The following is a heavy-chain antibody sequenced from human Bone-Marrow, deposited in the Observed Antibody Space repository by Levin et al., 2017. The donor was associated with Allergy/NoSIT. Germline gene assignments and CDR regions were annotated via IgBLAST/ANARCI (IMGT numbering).Heavy chain of an antibody. Sequence: EASVKVSCKTSGYNFISHDIHWLRQAPGQGPEWMGVIHPNNVNTRSAQNFQGRVTMTSDTSTSTVYMELTSLTSEDTAVYYCARDRRDLSGLMVHGMWDSFDNWGQGTLVTVSS. CDR3: ARDRRDLSGLMVHGMWDSFDN. CDR2: IHPNNVNT. D-gene: IGHD2-8*01. CDR1: GYNFISHD. V-gene: IGHV1-46*01. J-gene: IGHJ4*02.